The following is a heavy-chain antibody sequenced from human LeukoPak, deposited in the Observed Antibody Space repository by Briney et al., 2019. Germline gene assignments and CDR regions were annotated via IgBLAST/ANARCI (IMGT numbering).Heavy chain of an antibody. CDR3: AREYRINYYDSSAFDP. CDR2: INAGNGNT. J-gene: IGHJ5*02. Sequence: SSVTVSCMASGYTFTSYAMHWLRQAPGQRREWMGWINAGNGNTKYSQKFQGRVTITRDTSVSTAYMELSSLRSEDTAVYSCAREYRINYYDSSAFDPWGQGTLVTVSS. V-gene: IGHV1-3*01. CDR1: GYTFTSYA. D-gene: IGHD3-22*01.